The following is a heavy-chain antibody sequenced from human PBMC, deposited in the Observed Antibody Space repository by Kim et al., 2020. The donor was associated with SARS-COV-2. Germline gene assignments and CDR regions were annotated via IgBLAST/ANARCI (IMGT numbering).Heavy chain of an antibody. CDR1: GFTFSSYA. CDR3: ARGPEVVVAATYRRYFDY. V-gene: IGHV3-30*04. J-gene: IGHJ4*02. D-gene: IGHD2-15*01. Sequence: GGSLRLSCAASGFTFSSYAMHWVRQAPGKGLEWVAVISYDGSNKYYADSVKGRFTISRDNSKNTLYLQMNSLRAEDTAVYYCARGPEVVVAATYRRYFDYWGQGTLGTVSS. CDR2: ISYDGSNK.